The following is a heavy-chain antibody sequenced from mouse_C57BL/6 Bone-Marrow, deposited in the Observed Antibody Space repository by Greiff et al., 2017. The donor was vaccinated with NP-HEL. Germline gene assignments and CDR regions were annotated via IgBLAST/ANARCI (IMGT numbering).Heavy chain of an antibody. CDR3: ARGWGYYGSRKGIAY. Sequence: QVQLQQSGAELVRPGTSVKLSCKASGYTFTSYWMHWVKQRPGQGLEWIGVIDPSDSYTNYNQKFKGKATFTVDTSSSTAYMQLSSLTSEDSAVYYCARGWGYYGSRKGIAYWGQGTLVTVSA. V-gene: IGHV1-59*01. CDR2: IDPSDSYT. J-gene: IGHJ3*01. CDR1: GYTFTSYW. D-gene: IGHD1-1*01.